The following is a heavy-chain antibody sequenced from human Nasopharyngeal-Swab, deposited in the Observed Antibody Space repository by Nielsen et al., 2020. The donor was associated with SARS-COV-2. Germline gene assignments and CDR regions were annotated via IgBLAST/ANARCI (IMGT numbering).Heavy chain of an antibody. D-gene: IGHD2-2*01. CDR3: AREGDIVVVPSPAGFDP. V-gene: IGHV7-4-1*02. J-gene: IGHJ5*02. Sequence: SVNVSCKASGYTFTSSAMNWVRQAPGQGLEWMGWINTNTGNPTYAQGFTGRFVFSLDTSVSTAYLQISSLKAEDTAVYYCAREGDIVVVPSPAGFDPWGQGTLVTVSS. CDR1: GYTFTSSA. CDR2: INTNTGNP.